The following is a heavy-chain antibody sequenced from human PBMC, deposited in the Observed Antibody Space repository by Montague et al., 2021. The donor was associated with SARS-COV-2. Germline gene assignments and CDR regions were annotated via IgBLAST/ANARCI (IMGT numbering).Heavy chain of an antibody. J-gene: IGHJ4*02. V-gene: IGHV4-39*07. CDR2: IYYSGST. D-gene: IGHD6-13*01. Sequence: SETLSLTCTVSGGSISSSSHYWGWIRQPPGKGLEWIGTIYYSGSTYYNASLKSRVIISVDTSKNQLSLNPSSVTAADTAVYYRASVGAQQLAHYWGQGTLVTAS. CDR1: GGSISSSSHY. CDR3: ASVGAQQLAHY.